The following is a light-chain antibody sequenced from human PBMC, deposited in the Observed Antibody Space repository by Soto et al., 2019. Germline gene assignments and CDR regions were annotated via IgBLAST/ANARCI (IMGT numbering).Light chain of an antibody. J-gene: IGKJ1*01. CDR2: KAS. Sequence: DIQMTQSPSTLSAFVGDRVTITCRASQSINGRLAWYQQKPGKAPKLLIYKASSLESGVPSRFSGSGSETEFTLAISSLQPDDFATYYCQQYNSYSTFGQGTKVEIK. CDR1: QSINGR. V-gene: IGKV1-5*03. CDR3: QQYNSYST.